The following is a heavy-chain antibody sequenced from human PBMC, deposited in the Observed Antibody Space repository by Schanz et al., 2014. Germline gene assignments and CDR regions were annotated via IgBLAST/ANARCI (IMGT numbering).Heavy chain of an antibody. V-gene: IGHV3-23*01. D-gene: IGHD3-16*02. CDR1: KFTFSNYA. Sequence: EVQLLESGGGLVQPGGSLRLSCAASKFTFSNYAMSWVRQAPGKGLEWVSSISGSGGGTYYADSVKGRFTISRDNSKNTLYLQMNSLRAEDTAIYYCAKYRYSVFDFDYWGQGTLVTVSS. CDR2: ISGSGGGT. CDR3: AKYRYSVFDFDY. J-gene: IGHJ4*02.